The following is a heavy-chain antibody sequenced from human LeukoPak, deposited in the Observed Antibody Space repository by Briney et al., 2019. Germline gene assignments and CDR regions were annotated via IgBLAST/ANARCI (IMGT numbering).Heavy chain of an antibody. J-gene: IGHJ6*02. CDR1: GFTFSSYW. CDR3: ARGNYYGMDV. CDR2: INSDGTTT. V-gene: IGHV3-74*01. Sequence: KSGGSLRLSCAASGFTFSSYWMHWVRQAPGKGLLWVSRINSDGTTTYYADSVKGRFTISRDNAKNTLYLQMNSLRAEDTAVYYCARGNYYGMDVWGQGTTVTVSS.